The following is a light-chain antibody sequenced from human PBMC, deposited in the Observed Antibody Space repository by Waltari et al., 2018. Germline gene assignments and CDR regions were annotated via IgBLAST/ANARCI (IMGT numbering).Light chain of an antibody. CDR1: SNDVGGYNY. Sequence: QSALTQPASVSGSPGQSITIPCTGTSNDVGGYNYVSWYQQHPGKAPKLMIYDFSDRPSGVSNRVSGSKSGNTSSLPISGLQAEDEAEYYCTSYATGSSYIFGGGTKVTVL. CDR2: DFS. J-gene: IGLJ1*01. CDR3: TSYATGSSYI. V-gene: IGLV2-14*03.